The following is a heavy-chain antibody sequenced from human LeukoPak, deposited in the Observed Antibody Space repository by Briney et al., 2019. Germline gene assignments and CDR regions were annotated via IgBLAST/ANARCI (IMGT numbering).Heavy chain of an antibody. CDR3: ASTPLPPALLYYYYYGMDV. CDR2: INHSGST. D-gene: IGHD1-26*01. Sequence: SETLSLTCAVYGESFSDSYWSWIRQPPGKGLEWIGEINHSGSTNYNPSLKSRVTISVDTSKNQFSLKLSSVTAADTAVYYCASTPLPPALLYYYYYGMDVWGQGTTVTVSS. J-gene: IGHJ6*02. CDR1: GESFSDSY. V-gene: IGHV4-34*01.